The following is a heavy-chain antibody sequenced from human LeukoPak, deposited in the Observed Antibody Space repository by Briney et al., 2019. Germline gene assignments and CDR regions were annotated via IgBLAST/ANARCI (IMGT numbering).Heavy chain of an antibody. Sequence: GGSLRLSCAASGFPFSTYWMSWVRQAPGKGLEWVANINQDGSEKYYVGSMKGRFTVSRDNAKNSLYLQMDSLRAEDTAVYYCARGGTFVSDYWGQGTLVTVSS. CDR1: GFPFSTYW. J-gene: IGHJ4*02. CDR3: ARGGTFVSDY. D-gene: IGHD1-1*01. V-gene: IGHV3-7*01. CDR2: INQDGSEK.